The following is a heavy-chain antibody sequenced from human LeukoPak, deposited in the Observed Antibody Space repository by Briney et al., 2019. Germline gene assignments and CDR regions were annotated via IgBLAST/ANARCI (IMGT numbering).Heavy chain of an antibody. CDR2: IYYTGTA. D-gene: IGHD5/OR15-5a*01. CDR3: ARTVAVSTYRNFDF. V-gene: IGHV4-59*01. J-gene: IGHJ4*02. CDR1: GGSISSYF. Sequence: SETLSLTCTVSGGSISSYFWSWIRQSPEKGLEWIGFIYYTGTANYNPSLKSRVTMSIDTSKNQFSLTMRSVTAADTAVYYCARTVAVSTYRNFDFWGQGTLVTVSS.